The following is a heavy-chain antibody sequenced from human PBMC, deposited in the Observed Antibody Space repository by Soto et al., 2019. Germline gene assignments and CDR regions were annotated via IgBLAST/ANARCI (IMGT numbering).Heavy chain of an antibody. Sequence: GGSLRLSCAASGFTFSSYAMHWVRQAPGKGLEWVAVISYDGSNKYYADSVKGRFTISRDNSKNTLHLQMNSLRAEDTAVYYCARDGAMVDTLLFYYYGMDVWGQGTTVTVSS. CDR2: ISYDGSNK. CDR3: ARDGAMVDTLLFYYYGMDV. V-gene: IGHV3-30-3*01. J-gene: IGHJ6*02. CDR1: GFTFSSYA. D-gene: IGHD5-18*01.